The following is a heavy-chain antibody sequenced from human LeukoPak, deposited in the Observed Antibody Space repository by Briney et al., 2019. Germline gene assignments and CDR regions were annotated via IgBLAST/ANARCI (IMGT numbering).Heavy chain of an antibody. CDR1: RGSFRDYA. V-gene: IGHV1-69*05. J-gene: IGHJ4*02. D-gene: IGHD5-24*01. Sequence: ASVKVSCKTSRGSFRDYAISWVRQAPGQGLEWMGRSVPIFGTANYAHKFQGRVTLSTDESSSTAYMELSSLRSEDTAIYYCARGAGYLHLRAVYFDFWGQGTLITVSS. CDR3: ARGAGYLHLRAVYFDF. CDR2: SVPIFGTA.